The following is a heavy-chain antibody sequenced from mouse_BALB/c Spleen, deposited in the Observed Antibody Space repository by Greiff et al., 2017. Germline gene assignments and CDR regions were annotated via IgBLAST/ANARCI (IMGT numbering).Heavy chain of an antibody. V-gene: IGHV5-9-4*01. CDR2: ISSGGSYT. D-gene: IGHD2-4*01. Sequence: EVMLVESGGGLVKPGGSLKLSCAASGFTFSSYAMSWVRQSPEKRLEWVAEISSGGSYTYYPDTVTGRFTISRDNAKNTLYLEMSSLRSEDTAMYYCARDRGITEYYAMDYWGQGTSVTVSS. CDR3: ARDRGITEYYAMDY. CDR1: GFTFSSYA. J-gene: IGHJ4*01.